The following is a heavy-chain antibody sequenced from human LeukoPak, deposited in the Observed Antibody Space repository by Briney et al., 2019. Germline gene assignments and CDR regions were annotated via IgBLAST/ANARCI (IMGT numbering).Heavy chain of an antibody. CDR1: GFSVSSNY. CDR3: ARGRSYYYDSSGSFDY. V-gene: IGHV3-66*01. Sequence: GGSLRLSCAASGFSVSSNYMSWVRQAPGKGLEWVSVLYSAGSIYYADSVEGRFTIYRDNSENTLYLQMNSLRAEDTAVYFCARGRSYYYDSSGSFDYWGQGTLVTVSS. CDR2: LYSAGSI. D-gene: IGHD3-22*01. J-gene: IGHJ4*02.